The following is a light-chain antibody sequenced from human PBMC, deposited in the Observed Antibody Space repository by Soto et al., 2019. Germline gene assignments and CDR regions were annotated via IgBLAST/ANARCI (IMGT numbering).Light chain of an antibody. V-gene: IGKV3-15*01. CDR1: QSVTSN. Sequence: EIVMTQSPATLSVSPGERATLSCRASQSVTSNLAWYQQKPGQAPSLLIYGASTRATGIPARFSGSGSGTEFTLTISSLQSEDFAVYYCHQYNNWPPAFGQGTRLEIK. CDR3: HQYNNWPPA. CDR2: GAS. J-gene: IGKJ5*01.